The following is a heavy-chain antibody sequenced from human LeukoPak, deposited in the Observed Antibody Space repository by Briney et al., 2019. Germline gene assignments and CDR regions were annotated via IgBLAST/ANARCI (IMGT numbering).Heavy chain of an antibody. CDR2: VNPNSGFT. D-gene: IGHD2-2*01. V-gene: IGHV1-2*02. CDR3: ARLADCSSSSCRSFDY. Sequence: ASVKVSCKASVPPFTDHYLHWVRQAPGQGLEWMGWVNPNSGFTNYAQKFQGRVTMTRDTSISTAYMELSRLRSDDTAVYYCARLADCSSSSCRSFDYWGQGTLVTVSS. J-gene: IGHJ4*02. CDR1: VPPFTDHY.